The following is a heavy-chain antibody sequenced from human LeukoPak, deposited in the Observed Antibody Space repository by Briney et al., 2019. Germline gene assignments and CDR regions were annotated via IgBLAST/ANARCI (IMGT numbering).Heavy chain of an antibody. CDR3: ARAPGSGYSFNWFDP. V-gene: IGHV4-30-2*01. Sequence: SETLSLTCALPGDSLSRGGYSRSWVRQPPGEGLEWLGYIYHSGSTYYNPSLKSRVTISVDRSKNQFSLKLSSVTAADTAVYYCARAPGSGYSFNWFDPWGQGTLVTVSS. D-gene: IGHD3-22*01. CDR2: IYHSGST. CDR1: GDSLSRGGYS. J-gene: IGHJ5*02.